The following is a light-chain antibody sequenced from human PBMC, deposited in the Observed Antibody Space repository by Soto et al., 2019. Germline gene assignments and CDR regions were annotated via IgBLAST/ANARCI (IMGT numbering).Light chain of an antibody. Sequence: EIVLTQSPGPRSLSPGERATLSCRASQSVSSSYLAWYQQKPGQAPRLLIYGASSRATGIPDRFSGSGSGTDFTLTISRLEPEDFAVYYCQQYGSSPLTFGQGTKVDIK. J-gene: IGKJ1*01. V-gene: IGKV3-20*01. CDR1: QSVSSSY. CDR3: QQYGSSPLT. CDR2: GAS.